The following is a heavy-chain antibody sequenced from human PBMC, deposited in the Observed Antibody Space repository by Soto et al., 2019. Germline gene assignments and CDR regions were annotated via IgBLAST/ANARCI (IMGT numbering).Heavy chain of an antibody. CDR3: ATSIAVAGTTFYYSYGMDV. CDR1: GYSFTSYW. D-gene: IGHD6-19*01. J-gene: IGHJ6*02. V-gene: IGHV5-10-1*01. Sequence: GESLKISCKGSGYSFTSYWISWVRQMPGKGLEWMGRIDPSDSYTNYSPSFQGHVTLSADKSINTAYLQWSSLKASDTAMYYCATSIAVAGTTFYYSYGMDVWGQGTTVTVSS. CDR2: IDPSDSYT.